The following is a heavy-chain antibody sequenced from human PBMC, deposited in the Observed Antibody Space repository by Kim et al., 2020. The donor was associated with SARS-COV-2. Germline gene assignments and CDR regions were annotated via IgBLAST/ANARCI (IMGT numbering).Heavy chain of an antibody. V-gene: IGHV4-34*01. D-gene: IGHD6-13*01. CDR1: GGSFSGYY. Sequence: SETLSLTCAVYGGSFSGYYWSWIRQPPGKGLEWIGEINHSGSTNYNPSLKSRVTISVDTSKNQFSLKLSSVTAADTAVYYCARGGPGRAAGTHDAFDIWGQGTMVTVSS. J-gene: IGHJ3*02. CDR2: INHSGST. CDR3: ARGGPGRAAGTHDAFDI.